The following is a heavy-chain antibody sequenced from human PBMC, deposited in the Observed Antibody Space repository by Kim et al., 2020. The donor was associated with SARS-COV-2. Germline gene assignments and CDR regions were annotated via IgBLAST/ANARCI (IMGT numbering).Heavy chain of an antibody. Sequence: GGSLRLSCAASGFTFSDHYMDWVRQAPGKGLEWVGRTRNKAKSYTTEYAASVIGRFTISRDDSKNSLYLQMNSLKTEDTAVYFCARVGSPQRSYAFDIWGQGTMVTVSS. J-gene: IGHJ3*02. D-gene: IGHD1-1*01. CDR3: ARVGSPQRSYAFDI. CDR1: GFTFSDHY. V-gene: IGHV3-72*01. CDR2: TRNKAKSYTT.